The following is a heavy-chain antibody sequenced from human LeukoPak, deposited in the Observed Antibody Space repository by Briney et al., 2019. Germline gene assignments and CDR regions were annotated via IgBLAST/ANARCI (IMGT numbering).Heavy chain of an antibody. CDR2: IIPIFGTA. D-gene: IGHD3-10*01. CDR1: GGTFSSCA. Sequence: GASVKVSCKASGGTFSSCAISWVRQAPGQGLEWMGRIIPIFGTANYAQKFQGRVTITADESTSTAYMELSSLRSEDTAVYYCARDKTTDYYGSGSLDYWGQGTLVTVSS. CDR3: ARDKTTDYYGSGSLDY. V-gene: IGHV1-69*13. J-gene: IGHJ4*02.